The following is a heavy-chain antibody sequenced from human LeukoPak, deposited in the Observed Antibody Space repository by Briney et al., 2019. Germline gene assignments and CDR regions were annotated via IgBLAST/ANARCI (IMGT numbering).Heavy chain of an antibody. D-gene: IGHD3-3*02. J-gene: IGHJ6*03. CDR1: GFTFSSYS. CDR2: ISSSSSYI. CDR3: ARVVAATIIFDYMDV. Sequence: SGGSLRLSCAASGFTFSSYSMNWVRQAPGKGLEWVSSISSSSSYIYYADSVKGRFTISRDNAKNSLYLQMNSLRAEDTAVYYCARVVAATIIFDYMDVWGKGTTVTVSS. V-gene: IGHV3-21*01.